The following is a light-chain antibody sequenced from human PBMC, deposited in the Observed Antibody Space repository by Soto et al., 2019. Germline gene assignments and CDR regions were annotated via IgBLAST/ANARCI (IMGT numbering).Light chain of an antibody. CDR2: GAS. V-gene: IGKV3-15*01. CDR1: QTVSSK. J-gene: IGKJ1*01. CDR3: QHYSNWPPET. Sequence: EIVMTQSPATLSVSPGERATLPCRASQTVSSKLAWYQQKGGQAPRLLIYGASTRATGVPARFSGSGSGTEFTLTISSLQSEDFAVYYCQHYSNWPPETFGQGTKVDIK.